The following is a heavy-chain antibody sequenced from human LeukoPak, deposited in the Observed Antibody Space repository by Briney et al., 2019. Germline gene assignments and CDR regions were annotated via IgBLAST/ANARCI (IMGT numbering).Heavy chain of an antibody. D-gene: IGHD2/OR15-2a*01. J-gene: IGHJ4*02. CDR3: AGHHPRNTVDF. Sequence: SETLALTCTVSGGSISSYYWSWIRQPPGEGLEWIAYISDKGSINYNPSLRSRVTISLDKSKKQFSLKPSSVTAADTAVYYCAGHHPRNTVDFWGQGTLVTVSS. V-gene: IGHV4-59*08. CDR1: GGSISSYY. CDR2: ISDKGSI.